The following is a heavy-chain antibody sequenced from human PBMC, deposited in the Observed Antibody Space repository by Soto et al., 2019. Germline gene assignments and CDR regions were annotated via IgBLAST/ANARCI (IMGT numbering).Heavy chain of an antibody. CDR3: ARDRYCGGDCYSWAFDI. CDR1: GGTFSSYA. D-gene: IGHD2-21*02. V-gene: IGHV1-69*13. Sequence: SVKVSCKASGGTFSSYAISWVRQAPGQGLEWMGGIIPIFGTANYAQKFQGRVTITADESTSTAYMELSSLRSEDTAAYYCARDRYCGGDCYSWAFDIWGQGTMVTVSS. CDR2: IIPIFGTA. J-gene: IGHJ3*02.